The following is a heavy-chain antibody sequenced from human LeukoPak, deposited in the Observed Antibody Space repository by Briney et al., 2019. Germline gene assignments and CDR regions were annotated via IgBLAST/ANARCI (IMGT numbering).Heavy chain of an antibody. Sequence: PGRSLRLSCDAAEFSFSYFAMHWVRQAPGKGLEWLAVISDDGRKTHYVDSVKGRFTISRDNSKNTLYLQMNSLRAEDTAVYYCARDRYIAAAGTTEFDYWGQGTLVTVSS. V-gene: IGHV3-30*04. J-gene: IGHJ4*02. CDR1: EFSFSYFA. CDR2: ISDDGRKT. D-gene: IGHD6-13*01. CDR3: ARDRYIAAAGTTEFDY.